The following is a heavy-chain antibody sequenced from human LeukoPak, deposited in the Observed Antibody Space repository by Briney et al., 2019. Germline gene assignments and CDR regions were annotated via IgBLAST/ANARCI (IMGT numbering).Heavy chain of an antibody. J-gene: IGHJ4*02. D-gene: IGHD4-17*01. Sequence: GGSLRLSCAASGFAFENYAMSWVRQAPGKGLEWVSTLNNYGSRTYYADSVKGRFTISRDNSKNTPYLQLNSLRAEDTAVYYCAKDSFDGDYNFDCWGQGTLVTVSS. CDR3: AKDSFDGDYNFDC. CDR1: GFAFENYA. CDR2: LNNYGSRT. V-gene: IGHV3-23*01.